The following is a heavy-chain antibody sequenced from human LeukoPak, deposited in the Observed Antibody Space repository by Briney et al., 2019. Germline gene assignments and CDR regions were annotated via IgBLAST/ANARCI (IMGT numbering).Heavy chain of an antibody. D-gene: IGHD3-10*01. CDR2: IYYSGST. CDR3: ARSISTMLRIPLDC. V-gene: IGHV4-31*03. Sequence: PSQTLSLTCTVSGTSISSGGYFWSWLRQLPGKGLEWVGYIYYSGSTYYNPSLKSRVTISVDTSTNQFSLKLSSVTAADTAVYYCARSISTMLRIPLDCWGQGTLVTVSS. CDR1: GTSISSGGYF. J-gene: IGHJ4*02.